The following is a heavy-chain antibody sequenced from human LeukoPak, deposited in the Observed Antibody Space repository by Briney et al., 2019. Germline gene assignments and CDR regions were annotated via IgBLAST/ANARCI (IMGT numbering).Heavy chain of an antibody. CDR2: INPTGSST. Sequence: GASVKVSCKASGYTFSSYYMHWVRQAPGQGLGWVGLINPTGSSTNYAQKFRGRVTMTRDASTSTVYMDLNSLTSEDTAVYYCAREASGGYFDYWGQGTLVTVSS. J-gene: IGHJ4*02. CDR3: AREASGGYFDY. V-gene: IGHV1-46*01. CDR1: GYTFSSYY. D-gene: IGHD4-23*01.